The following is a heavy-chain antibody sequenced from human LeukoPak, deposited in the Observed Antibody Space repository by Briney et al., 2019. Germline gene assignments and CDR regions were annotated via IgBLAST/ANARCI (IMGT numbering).Heavy chain of an antibody. CDR3: ASSGCSSSSCHGYYHYGLDV. V-gene: IGHV3-21*01. J-gene: IGHJ6*02. D-gene: IGHD2-2*01. CDR1: GFTFSSYS. CDR2: ISGSSTYI. Sequence: PGGSLRLSCAASGFTFSSYSMNWVRQAPGKGLEWVSSISGSSTYIYYADSVKGRFTISRDNAKNSLYLQMNSLRVEDTAAYYCASSGCSSSSCHGYYHYGLDVWGQGTTVTVSS.